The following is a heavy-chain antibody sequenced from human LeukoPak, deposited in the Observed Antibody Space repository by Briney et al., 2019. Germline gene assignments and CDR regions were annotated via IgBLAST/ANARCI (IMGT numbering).Heavy chain of an antibody. J-gene: IGHJ6*02. CDR3: AREMEEILTGPPGYGMDV. CDR2: IYSGGST. D-gene: IGHD3-9*01. Sequence: PGGSLRLSCAASGFTVSSNYMSWVRQAPGKGLEWVSVIYSGGSTYYADSVKGGFTISRDNSKNTLYLQMNSLRAEDTAVYYCAREMEEILTGPPGYGMDVWGQGTTVTVSS. V-gene: IGHV3-66*01. CDR1: GFTVSSNY.